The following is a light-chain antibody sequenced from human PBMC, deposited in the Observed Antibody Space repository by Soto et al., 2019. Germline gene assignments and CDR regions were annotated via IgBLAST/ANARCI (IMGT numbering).Light chain of an antibody. V-gene: IGLV2-8*01. Sequence: QSVLTQPPSASGSPGQSVTISCTGTSSDVGGYNYVSWYQQHPGKAPKLMIYEVSKRPSGVPDRFSGSKSGNPASLTVSGLQAEDDADYYCSAYAGSNLWVFGGGTKLTVL. CDR2: EVS. J-gene: IGLJ3*02. CDR1: SSDVGGYNY. CDR3: SAYAGSNLWV.